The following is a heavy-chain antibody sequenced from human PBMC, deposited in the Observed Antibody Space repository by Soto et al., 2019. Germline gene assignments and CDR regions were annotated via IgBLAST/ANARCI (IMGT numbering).Heavy chain of an antibody. CDR1: GFTFSSYA. J-gene: IGHJ4*02. CDR2: ISGTGGNT. V-gene: IGHV3-23*01. CDR3: TTDYDYVWGTFFDY. Sequence: PGGSLRLSCAASGFTFSSYAMHWVRQAPGKGLEWVSTISGTGGNTYYADSVKGRFTISRDDSKNTLYLQMNSLKTEDTAVYYCTTDYDYVWGTFFDYWGQGTLVTSPQ. D-gene: IGHD3-16*01.